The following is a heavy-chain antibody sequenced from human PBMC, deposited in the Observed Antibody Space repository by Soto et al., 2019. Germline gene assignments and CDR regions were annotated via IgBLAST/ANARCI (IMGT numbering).Heavy chain of an antibody. CDR3: AEELAGELSPTCFDT. D-gene: IGHD3-16*02. J-gene: IGHJ5*02. CDR1: GFTFSSYA. V-gene: IGHV3-23*01. CDR2: VSGGGSSR. Sequence: EVQLLESGGGLVQPGGSLRLSCAASGFTFSSYAMTWVRQAPGKGLEWVSAVSGGGSSRYYADSVKGRFTIPRDNSKNTPYSQIHSLIAQDAARYYCAEELAGELSPTCFDTWGQGTLVTVSS.